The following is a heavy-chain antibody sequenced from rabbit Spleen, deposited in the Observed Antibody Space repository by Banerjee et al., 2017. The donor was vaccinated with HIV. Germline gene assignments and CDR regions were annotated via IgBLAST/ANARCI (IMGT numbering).Heavy chain of an antibody. V-gene: IGHV1S45*01. J-gene: IGHJ6*01. D-gene: IGHD8-1*01. CDR1: GFSFSSSYW. CDR2: AYAGSSGST. CDR3: ARDAGTSFSTYGMDL. Sequence: QEQLEESGGDLVKPEGSMTLTCTASGFSFSSSYWICWVRQAPGKGLEWVACAYAGSSGSTYSATWAKGRFTISKASSTTVTLQMTSLTAADTATYFCARDAGTSFSTYGMDLWGQGTLVTVS.